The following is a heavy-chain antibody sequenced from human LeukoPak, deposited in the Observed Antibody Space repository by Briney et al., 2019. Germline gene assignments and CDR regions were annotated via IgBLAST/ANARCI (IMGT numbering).Heavy chain of an antibody. V-gene: IGHV4-39*01. J-gene: IGHJ4*02. Sequence: PSETLSLTCTVSGGSISSSSYYWGWIRQPPGKGLEWIGSIYYSGSTYYNPSLKSRVAIFVDTSKNQFSLKLSSVTAADTAVCYCARFSGDRQRHFDYWGPGTQVTVSS. CDR1: GGSISSSSYY. D-gene: IGHD4-17*01. CDR2: IYYSGST. CDR3: ARFSGDRQRHFDY.